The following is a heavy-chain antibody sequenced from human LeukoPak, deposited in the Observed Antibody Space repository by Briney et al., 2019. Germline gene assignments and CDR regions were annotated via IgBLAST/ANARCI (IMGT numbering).Heavy chain of an antibody. CDR3: ARDPLEYTYGIYIDC. V-gene: IGHV3-30*03. CDR1: GFTFSDSY. Sequence: GGSLRLSCAASGFTFSDSYMSWIRQAPGKGLEWVAITSHDGSKKYYADSVRGRFTVSRDNSKNTLYLQMNSLRTEDTAVYYCARDPLEYTYGIYIDCWGQGTLVTVSS. CDR2: TSHDGSKK. D-gene: IGHD5-18*01. J-gene: IGHJ4*02.